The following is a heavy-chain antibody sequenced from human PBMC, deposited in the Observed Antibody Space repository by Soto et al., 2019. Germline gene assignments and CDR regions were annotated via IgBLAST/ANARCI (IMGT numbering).Heavy chain of an antibody. Sequence: QVQLVQSGAEVKKPGASVKVSCKDSGYTFTSYGISWVRQAPGQGLEWMGWISAYNGNTNYAQKLQGRVTMTTDTATSTAYIERRSLRSDDTAVSYCAIDRQWLVVYDRMDVWGQGTTVTVSS. CDR1: GYTFTSYG. CDR2: ISAYNGNT. V-gene: IGHV1-18*01. D-gene: IGHD6-19*01. CDR3: AIDRQWLVVYDRMDV. J-gene: IGHJ6*02.